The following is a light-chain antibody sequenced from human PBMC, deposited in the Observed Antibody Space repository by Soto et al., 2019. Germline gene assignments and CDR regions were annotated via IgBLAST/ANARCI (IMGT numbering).Light chain of an antibody. Sequence: QPVLTQPPSVSGAPGQRVTISCTGSSSNIGASYAVHWYQQLPGTAPKLLIYGNSNRPSGVPDRFSGSKSGTSASLAITGLQAEDEADYYCQSYDSSLSGSVFGGGTKLPVL. CDR1: SSNIGASYA. V-gene: IGLV1-40*01. CDR3: QSYDSSLSGSV. J-gene: IGLJ3*02. CDR2: GNS.